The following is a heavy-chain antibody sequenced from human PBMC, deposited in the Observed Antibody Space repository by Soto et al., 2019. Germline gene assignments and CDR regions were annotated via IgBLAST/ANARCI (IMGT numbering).Heavy chain of an antibody. Sequence: EVQLLESGGGLVQPGGSLRLSGAGSEFTFINNALNWVRQAPGKGREWVSSIRGGGDAAFFGDSVRARFTTSRDNSKNTVTLQMNSLGVGDTAVYYCARKILGSTTRPDYWYFDLWGWGTLVTVSS. D-gene: IGHD7-27*01. CDR1: EFTFINNA. CDR2: IRGGGDAA. J-gene: IGHJ2*01. V-gene: IGHV3-23*01. CDR3: ARKILGSTTRPDYWYFDL.